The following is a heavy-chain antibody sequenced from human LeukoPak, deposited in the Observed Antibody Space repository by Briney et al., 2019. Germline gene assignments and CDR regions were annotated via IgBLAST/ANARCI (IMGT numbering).Heavy chain of an antibody. CDR3: ASSAGYSSSWYLPAVDY. V-gene: IGHV4-34*01. J-gene: IGHJ4*02. Sequence: SETLSLTCAVYGGSFSGYYWSWIRQPPGKGLEWIGEINHSGSTNYNPSLKSRVTISVGTSKNQFSLKLSSVTAADTAVYYCASSAGYSSSWYLPAVDYWGQGTLVTVSS. D-gene: IGHD6-13*01. CDR2: INHSGST. CDR1: GGSFSGYY.